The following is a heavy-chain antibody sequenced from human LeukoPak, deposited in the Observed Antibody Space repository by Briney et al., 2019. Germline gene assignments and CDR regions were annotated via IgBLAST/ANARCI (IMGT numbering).Heavy chain of an antibody. CDR3: AIRDGHTDH. CDR1: GYTFTNYA. V-gene: IGHV1-3*03. D-gene: IGHD5-24*01. CDR2: INPANGYT. Sequence: ASVKVSCKTSGYTFTNYAMHWVRQAPGQTIQWLAWINPANGYTRYSQHFQDRVTVSSDTSADTAYMELISLRSEDKAIYYCAIRDGHTDHWGQGTLVTVSS. J-gene: IGHJ4*02.